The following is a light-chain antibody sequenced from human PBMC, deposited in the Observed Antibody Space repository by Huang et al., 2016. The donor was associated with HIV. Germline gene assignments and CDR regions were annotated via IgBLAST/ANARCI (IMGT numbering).Light chain of an antibody. CDR1: QSLFSTSTNDDY. J-gene: IGKJ1*01. CDR2: WSS. Sequence: DIVMAQSPGSLAVSLGERATLTCMSSQSLFSTSTNDDYLAWFQQKPGQPPKLLLFWSSTREVGVPDRFSGSGSGTHFTLTCGNLEADDAAIYYCQQYYASPQTFGHGTRV. V-gene: IGKV4-1*01. CDR3: QQYYASPQT.